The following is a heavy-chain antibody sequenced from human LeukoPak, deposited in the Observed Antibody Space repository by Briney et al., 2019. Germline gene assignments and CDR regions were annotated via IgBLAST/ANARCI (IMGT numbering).Heavy chain of an antibody. D-gene: IGHD3-22*01. J-gene: IGHJ4*02. CDR3: ASSSGYFPFDY. CDR2: INHSGST. V-gene: IGHV4-34*01. Sequence: SETLSLTCAVYGGSFSGYYWSWIRQPPGKGLEWIREINHSGSTNYNPSPKSRVTISVDTSKNQFSLKLSSVTAADTAVYYCASSSGYFPFDYWGQGTLVTVSS. CDR1: GGSFSGYY.